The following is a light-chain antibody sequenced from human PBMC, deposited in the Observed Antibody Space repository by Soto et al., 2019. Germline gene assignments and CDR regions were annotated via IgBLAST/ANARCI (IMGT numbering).Light chain of an antibody. CDR2: GSS. V-gene: IGKV1-17*01. CDR3: QQYYSFPWT. J-gene: IGKJ1*01. Sequence: DIQMTQSPSSLSASVGDRVTITCRASQAIRNDLAWYQQKPGRAPKRLIYGSSSLQSGVPSRFSGRGSGTEFTLTISSLQPEDFATYYCQQYYSFPWTFGQGTKVDIK. CDR1: QAIRND.